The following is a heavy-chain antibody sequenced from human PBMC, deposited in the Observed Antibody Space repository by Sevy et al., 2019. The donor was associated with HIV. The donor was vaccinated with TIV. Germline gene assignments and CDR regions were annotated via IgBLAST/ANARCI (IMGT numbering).Heavy chain of an antibody. CDR2: ISYDGINK. CDR1: GFTFSHYA. J-gene: IGHJ4*02. D-gene: IGHD3-9*01. Sequence: GGSPRLSCAASGFTFSHYAMHWVRQAPGKGLEWVAVISYDGINKYYAESVRGRFTISRDYSKNTLYLQMNSLRAEDTAVYYCAHPVLRFFDWFEIDYWGQGTLVTVSS. V-gene: IGHV3-30*04. CDR3: AHPVLRFFDWFEIDY.